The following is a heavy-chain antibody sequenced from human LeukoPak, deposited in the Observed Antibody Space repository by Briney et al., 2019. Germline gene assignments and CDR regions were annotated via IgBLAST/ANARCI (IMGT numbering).Heavy chain of an antibody. Sequence: SETLSLTCTVPGGSISSGSYYWSWIRQPAGKGLEWIGRIYTSGSTNYNPSLKSRVTISVDTSKNQFSLKLSSVTAADTAVYYCARIIAAAGLLFFDYRGQGTLVTVSS. J-gene: IGHJ4*02. CDR3: ARIIAAAGLLFFDY. D-gene: IGHD6-13*01. V-gene: IGHV4-61*02. CDR2: IYTSGST. CDR1: GGSISSGSYY.